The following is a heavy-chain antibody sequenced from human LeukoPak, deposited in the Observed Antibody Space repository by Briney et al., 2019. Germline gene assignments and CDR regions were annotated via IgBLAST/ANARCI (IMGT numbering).Heavy chain of an antibody. V-gene: IGHV1-69*06. J-gene: IGHJ5*02. D-gene: IGHD3-22*01. CDR1: GGTFSNYA. Sequence: ASVKVSCKASGGTFSNYAINWVRQAPGQGLEWMGAIIPIFDTLNYAQKFQGRVSITADKSTGTAYMELSSLRSDDTAMYYCTRGSSGPQLNWFDPWGQGTLVTVSS. CDR2: IIPIFDTL. CDR3: TRGSSGPQLNWFDP.